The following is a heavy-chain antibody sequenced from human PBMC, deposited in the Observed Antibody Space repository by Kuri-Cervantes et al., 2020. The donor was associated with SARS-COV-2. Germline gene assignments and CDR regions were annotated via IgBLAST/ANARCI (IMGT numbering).Heavy chain of an antibody. CDR2: INSSSSYI. CDR3: ARDRPSNYYGSGSSLDAFDI. V-gene: IGHV3-21*01. CDR1: GFTFSSYS. D-gene: IGHD3-10*01. Sequence: GESLKISCAASGFTFSSYSMNWVRQAPGKGLEWVSSINSSSSYIYYADSVKGRFTISRDNAKNSLYLQMNSLRAEDTAVYYCARDRPSNYYGSGSSLDAFDIWGQGTMVTVSS. J-gene: IGHJ3*02.